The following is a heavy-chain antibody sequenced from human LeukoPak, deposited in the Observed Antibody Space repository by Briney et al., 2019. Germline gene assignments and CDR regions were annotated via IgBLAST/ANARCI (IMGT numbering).Heavy chain of an antibody. CDR3: ARAPGPDSSSWELAYGMDV. Sequence: SETLSLTCTVSGGSISSYYCSWIRQPAGKGLEWIGRIYTSGSTNYNPSLKSRVTMSVDTSKNQFSLKLSSVTAADTAVYYCARAPGPDSSSWELAYGMDVWGQGTTVTVSS. CDR1: GGSISSYY. J-gene: IGHJ6*02. CDR2: IYTSGST. D-gene: IGHD6-13*01. V-gene: IGHV4-4*07.